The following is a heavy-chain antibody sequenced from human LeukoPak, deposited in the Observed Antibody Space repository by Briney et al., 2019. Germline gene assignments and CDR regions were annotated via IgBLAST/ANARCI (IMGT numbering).Heavy chain of an antibody. CDR3: ARGYRFLEWFYDAFDI. CDR2: INTDGSST. D-gene: IGHD3-3*01. J-gene: IGHJ3*02. V-gene: IGHV3-74*01. CDR1: GFTFSSYW. Sequence: GGSLRLSCAASGFTFSSYWMHWVRQAPGKGLVWVSRINTDGSSTSYADSVKGRFTISRDNAKNTLYLQMNSLRAEDTAVYYCARGYRFLEWFYDAFDIWGQGTMVTVSS.